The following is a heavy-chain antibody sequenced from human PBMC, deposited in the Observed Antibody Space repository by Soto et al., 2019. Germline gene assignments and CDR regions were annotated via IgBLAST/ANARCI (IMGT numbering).Heavy chain of an antibody. CDR3: ARPLWRDDYNWGYFDL. D-gene: IGHD4-4*01. CDR1: GSTFSSYG. CDR2: IWYDGSNK. J-gene: IGHJ2*01. Sequence: GGSLRLSCGASGSTFSSYGMHWVRQAPGKGLEWVAVIWYDGSNKYYADSVKGRFTISRDNSKNTLYLQMNSLRTEDTAVYYCARPLWRDDYNWGYFDLWGRGTLVTVS. V-gene: IGHV3-30*19.